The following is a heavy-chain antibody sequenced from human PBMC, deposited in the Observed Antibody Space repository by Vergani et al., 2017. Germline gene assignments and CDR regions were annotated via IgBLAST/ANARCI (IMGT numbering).Heavy chain of an antibody. D-gene: IGHD3-3*01. CDR1: GFTFSSYA. Sequence: EVQLLESGGGLVQPGGSLRLSCAASGFTFSSYAMSWVRQAPGKGLEWVSAISGSGGSTYYADSVKGRFTISRDNSKNTLYLQINSLRAEDTAVYYCAKESITIFGVVICGCFACWSQGALFTVSS. CDR3: AKESITIFGVVICGCFAC. J-gene: IGHJ4*02. V-gene: IGHV3-23*01. CDR2: ISGSGGST.